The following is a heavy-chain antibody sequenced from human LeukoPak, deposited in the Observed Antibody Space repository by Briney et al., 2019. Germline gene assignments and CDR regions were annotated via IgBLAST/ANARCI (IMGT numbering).Heavy chain of an antibody. D-gene: IGHD7-27*01. V-gene: IGHV4-61*02. CDR3: AREDRWGHAFDI. J-gene: IGHJ3*02. CDR1: GGSISSGSYY. Sequence: PSQTLSLTCTVSGGSISSGSYYWSWIRQPAGKGLEWIGRIYTSGTTNYNPSLKSRVTISVDTSKNQFSLRLTSVTAADTAVYYCAREDRWGHAFDIWGQGTMVTVSS. CDR2: IYTSGTT.